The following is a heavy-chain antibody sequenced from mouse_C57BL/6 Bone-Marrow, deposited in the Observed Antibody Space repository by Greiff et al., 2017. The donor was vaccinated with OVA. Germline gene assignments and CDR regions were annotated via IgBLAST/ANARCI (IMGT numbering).Heavy chain of an antibody. CDR3: ARWIYYYGSTDY. J-gene: IGHJ2*01. V-gene: IGHV1-52*01. D-gene: IGHD1-1*01. CDR1: GYTFTSYW. Sequence: VQLQQPGAELVRPGSSVKLSCKASGYTFTSYWMHWVKQRPIQGLEWIGNIDPSDSETHYNQKFKDKATLTVDKSSSTAYMQLSSLTSEDSAVYDCARWIYYYGSTDYWGQGTTLTVSS. CDR2: IDPSDSET.